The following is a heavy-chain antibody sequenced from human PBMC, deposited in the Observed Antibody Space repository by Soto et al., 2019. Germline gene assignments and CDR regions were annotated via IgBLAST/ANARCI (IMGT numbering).Heavy chain of an antibody. CDR3: FVKGRFTNSRDSSKNGVFLQMNKLKAVDMGVLFCARARGFSYGSRFDS. J-gene: IGHJ4*02. CDR2: ISSDGSIK. CDR1: GFTFSTAA. D-gene: IGHD1-26*01. V-gene: IGHV3-30-3*01. Sequence: QVHLVESGGGVVQPGRSLRLSCAASGFTFSTAAMHWVRQAPGKGLEWVALISSDGSIKYYAGFVKGRFTISRDSSKKGGEMGALYSSGGSIKYYPGFVKGRFTNSRDSSKNGVFLQMNKLKAVDMGVLFCARARGFSYGSRFDSWGQGTLVTVSA.